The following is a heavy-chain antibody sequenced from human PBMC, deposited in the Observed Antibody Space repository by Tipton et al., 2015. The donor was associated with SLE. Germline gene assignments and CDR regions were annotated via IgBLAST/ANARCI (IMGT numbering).Heavy chain of an antibody. CDR1: GFNFSSYG. J-gene: IGHJ5*02. CDR3: ARMRGGYNAHH. Sequence: SLRLSCAESGFNFSSYGMHWVRQAPGKGLEWVAVIWYDGGNKYYADSVKGRFTISRDNSKNTLYLQMNSRRAEDTAVYYCARMRGGYNAHHWGPGTLVTVSS. V-gene: IGHV3-33*01. CDR2: IWYDGGNK. D-gene: IGHD5-24*01.